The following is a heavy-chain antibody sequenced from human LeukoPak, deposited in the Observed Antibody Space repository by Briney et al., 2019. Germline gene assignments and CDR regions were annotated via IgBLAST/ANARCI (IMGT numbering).Heavy chain of an antibody. CDR2: INAGNGNT. J-gene: IGHJ4*02. V-gene: IGHV1-3*01. Sequence: ASVKVSCKASGYTFTSYAMHWVRQAPGQRLEWMGWINAGNGNTKYSQKFQGRVTITRDTSASTAYMELSSLRSEDTAVYYCASTFYCGGDCCSGVGDYWGQGTLVTVSS. CDR1: GYTFTSYA. CDR3: ASTFYCGGDCCSGVGDY. D-gene: IGHD2-21*02.